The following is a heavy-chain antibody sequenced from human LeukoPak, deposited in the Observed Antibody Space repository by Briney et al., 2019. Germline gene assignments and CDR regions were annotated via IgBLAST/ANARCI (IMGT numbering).Heavy chain of an antibody. CDR3: ARELPQLQLEESRAFDI. CDR2: IYYSGST. V-gene: IGHV4-59*01. CDR1: GGSISRYY. J-gene: IGHJ3*02. D-gene: IGHD5-24*01. Sequence: SETLSLTCTVSGGSISRYYWSWIRQPPGKGLEWIGYIYYSGSTNYNPSLKSRVTISVDTSKNQFSLKLSSVTAADTAVYYCARELPQLQLEESRAFDIWGQGTMVTVSS.